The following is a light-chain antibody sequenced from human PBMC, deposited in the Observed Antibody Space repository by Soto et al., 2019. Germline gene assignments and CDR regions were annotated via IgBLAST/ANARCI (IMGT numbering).Light chain of an antibody. V-gene: IGLV2-14*01. CDR3: HSYTSSSTRV. CDR2: EVN. CDR1: SSDVGGYNY. Sequence: QSALTQPASVSGSPGQSITISCTGTSSDVGGYNYVSWYQHHPGKGPKLLIYEVNNRPSGVSNRFSGSKSGNTASLTISGRQAEDEADYYCHSYTSSSTRVFGGGTKLTVL. J-gene: IGLJ2*01.